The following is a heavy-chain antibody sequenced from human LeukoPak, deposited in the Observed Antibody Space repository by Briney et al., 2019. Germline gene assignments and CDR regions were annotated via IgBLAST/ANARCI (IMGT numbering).Heavy chain of an antibody. CDR3: ATNPLY. CDR2: IKTKNDGDTT. J-gene: IGHJ4*02. V-gene: IGHV3-15*01. Sequence: GGSLRLSCAASGFTFSNTWMSWVRQAPGKGLEWVGRIKTKNDGDTTNYAAPVKRRFTISRDDSKNTLYLLMNSLRIEDTAVYYCATNPLYWGQGTLVTVSS. CDR1: GFTFSNTW.